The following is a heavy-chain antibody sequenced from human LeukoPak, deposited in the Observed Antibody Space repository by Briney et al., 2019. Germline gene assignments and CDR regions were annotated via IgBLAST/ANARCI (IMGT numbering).Heavy chain of an antibody. CDR2: IKEDGSEN. V-gene: IGHV3-7*01. Sequence: GGSLRLSCAASGFTFSRYWMTWVRQAPGKGLEWVANIKEDGSENSYVESVKGRFTISRDNAKSSLYLQLNSLRAEDTAVYFCARQRYSDYWGQGTLVTVSS. D-gene: IGHD1-1*01. CDR1: GFTFSRYW. CDR3: ARQRYSDY. J-gene: IGHJ4*02.